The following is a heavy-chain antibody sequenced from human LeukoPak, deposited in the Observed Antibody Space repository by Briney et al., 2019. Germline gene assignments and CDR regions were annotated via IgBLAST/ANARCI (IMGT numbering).Heavy chain of an antibody. J-gene: IGHJ4*02. V-gene: IGHV4-59*08. CDR1: GDSIRIYY. CDR3: ASHGSSGHDPLT. Sequence: PSETLSLTCTVSGDSIRIYYWNWIRRPPGKGLEWIVYIYYTGSTSYNPSLKCRVTISLDTSKSQFSLRLTSVTAADTAVYYCASHGSSGHDPLTWGQGTLVTVSS. CDR2: IYYTGST. D-gene: IGHD5-12*01.